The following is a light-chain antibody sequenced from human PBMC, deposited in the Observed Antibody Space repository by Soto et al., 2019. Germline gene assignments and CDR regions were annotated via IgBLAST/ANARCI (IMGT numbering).Light chain of an antibody. CDR2: GAS. Sequence: DIVLTQSPGTLSLSPGERATLSYRDSQSVSSSYLAWYQQKPGQAPRLLIDGASSRATGIPDRFSGSGSGTDFTLTISRLEPEEFAVYYCQQYGSSRGITFGQGTRLEIK. J-gene: IGKJ5*01. V-gene: IGKV3-20*01. CDR1: QSVSSSY. CDR3: QQYGSSRGIT.